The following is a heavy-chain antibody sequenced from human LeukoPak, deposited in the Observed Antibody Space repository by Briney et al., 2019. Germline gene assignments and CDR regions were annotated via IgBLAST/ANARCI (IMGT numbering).Heavy chain of an antibody. CDR3: ARGSEGSCSSTSCPRYFQH. Sequence: PGRSLRLSCAASGFTFSSYAFHWVRQAPGKGLEWVAVISYDGANKNYGDSVKGRFTISRDNSKNTLYLQMNSLRAEETAVYYCARGSEGSCSSTSCPRYFQHWGQGTLVTVSS. CDR1: GFTFSSYA. D-gene: IGHD2-2*01. J-gene: IGHJ1*01. CDR2: ISYDGANK. V-gene: IGHV3-30-3*01.